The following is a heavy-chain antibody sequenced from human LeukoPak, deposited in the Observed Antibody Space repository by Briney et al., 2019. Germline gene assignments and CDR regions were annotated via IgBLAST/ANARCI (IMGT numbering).Heavy chain of an antibody. Sequence: SETLSLTCAVYGGSFSGYYWSWIRQPPGKGLEWIGEINHSGSTNYNPSLKSRVTISVDTSKNHFSLKLSSVTAADTAVYYCARSGGLRLGERCYFDYWGQGTLVTVSS. CDR3: ARSGGLRLGERCYFDY. J-gene: IGHJ4*02. D-gene: IGHD3-16*01. CDR2: INHSGST. CDR1: GGSFSGYY. V-gene: IGHV4-34*01.